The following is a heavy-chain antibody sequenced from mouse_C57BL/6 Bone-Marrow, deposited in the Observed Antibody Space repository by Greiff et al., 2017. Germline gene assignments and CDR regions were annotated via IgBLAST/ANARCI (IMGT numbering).Heavy chain of an antibody. CDR1: GYTFTSYW. CDR2: IYPGSGST. Sequence: QVQLQQPGAELVKPGASVKMSCKASGYTFTSYWITWVKQRPGQGLEWIGDIYPGSGSTNYNEKFKSKATLTVDKSSSTAYMQLSSVTSEDSAVYYCARDGDGYYSPYYAMDYWGQGTTVTVSS. CDR3: ARDGDGYYSPYYAMDY. V-gene: IGHV1-55*01. J-gene: IGHJ4*01. D-gene: IGHD2-12*01.